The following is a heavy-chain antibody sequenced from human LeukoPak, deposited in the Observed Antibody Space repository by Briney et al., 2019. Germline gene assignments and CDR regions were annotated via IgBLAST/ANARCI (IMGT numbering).Heavy chain of an antibody. Sequence: SETLSLTCTVSRGSISSSSYYWGWIRQPPGEGLEWIGSIYYSGSTYYHPSLKSRVTISVDTSKNQFSLKLSSVTAADTAVYYCARGVNTYSTSWLFLDNWFDPWGQGTLVTVSS. CDR1: RGSISSSSYY. D-gene: IGHD6-13*01. CDR2: IYYSGST. J-gene: IGHJ5*02. V-gene: IGHV4-39*07. CDR3: ARGVNTYSTSWLFLDNWFDP.